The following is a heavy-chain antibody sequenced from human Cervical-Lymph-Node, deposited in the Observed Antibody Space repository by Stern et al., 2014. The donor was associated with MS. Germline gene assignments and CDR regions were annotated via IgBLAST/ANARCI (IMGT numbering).Heavy chain of an antibody. J-gene: IGHJ6*02. Sequence: VQLVQSGAEVKKVGSSVKVSCKASGGTLSSHAIRWVRQAPGKGLEWMGGIIPILAAPNYAQKIQGRVRITTDDSQNTAHMELSSLRSEDTAVYYCATGAHGMDVWGQGTAVTVSS. CDR3: ATGAHGMDV. D-gene: IGHD3-10*01. CDR1: GGTLSSHA. CDR2: IIPILAAP. V-gene: IGHV1-69*01.